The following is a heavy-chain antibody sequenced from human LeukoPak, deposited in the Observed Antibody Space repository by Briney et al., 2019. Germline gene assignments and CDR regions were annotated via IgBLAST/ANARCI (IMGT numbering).Heavy chain of an antibody. CDR1: GGSISSSSYY. CDR2: IYYSGST. J-gene: IGHJ4*02. D-gene: IGHD2-8*01. CDR3: ARDHACSNGVCSYFDY. V-gene: IGHV4-39*07. Sequence: SETLSLTCTVSGGSISSSSYYWGWIRQPPGKGLEWIGSIYYSGSTYYNPSLKSRVTISVDTPKTQFSLKLSTVTAADTAVYYCARDHACSNGVCSYFDYWGQGTLVTVSS.